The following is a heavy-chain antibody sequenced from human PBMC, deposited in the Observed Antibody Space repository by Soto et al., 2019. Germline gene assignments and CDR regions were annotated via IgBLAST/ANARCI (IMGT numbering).Heavy chain of an antibody. CDR1: VFSLSTRGVG. Sequence: QITLNESGPALVKPTQTLTLTCTFSVFSLSTRGVGVGWIRQPPGKALEWLALIYWYHDEGYSPSLKSPIPTTQDTSKNQVVLTMPNMDPVDTPTYYCAHRPRGYSYHFDYWGQGPLVTVSS. D-gene: IGHD5-18*01. J-gene: IGHJ4*02. V-gene: IGHV2-5*01. CDR2: IYWYHDE. CDR3: AHRPRGYSYHFDY.